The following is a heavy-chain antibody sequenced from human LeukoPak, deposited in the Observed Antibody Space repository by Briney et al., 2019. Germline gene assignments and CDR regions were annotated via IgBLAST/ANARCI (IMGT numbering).Heavy chain of an antibody. CDR2: IYYSGST. V-gene: IGHV4-59*01. CDR3: ARDYYDSSGPLD. D-gene: IGHD3-22*01. CDR1: GGSISSYY. J-gene: IGHJ4*02. Sequence: PSETLSLTCTVSGGSISSYYWSWIRQPPGKGLEWIGYIYYSGSTNYNPSLKSRVTISVDTSKNQFSLKLSSVTAADTVVYYCARDYYDSSGPLDWGQGTLVTVPS.